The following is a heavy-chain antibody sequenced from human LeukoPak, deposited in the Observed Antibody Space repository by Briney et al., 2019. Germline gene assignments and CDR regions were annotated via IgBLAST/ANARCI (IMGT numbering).Heavy chain of an antibody. D-gene: IGHD3-10*01. CDR2: LSGSGDRT. V-gene: IGHV3-23*01. CDR1: GFTFNTYD. Sequence: GGSLRLSCAASGFTFNTYDMSWVRQSPVKGLEWVSGLSGSGDRTYYTDSVKGRFTISRDNSKNTVYLQMNTLRAEDTALYYCTRGGTLVRGGDPFDYWGQGTLVTVSS. CDR3: TRGGTLVRGGDPFDY. J-gene: IGHJ4*02.